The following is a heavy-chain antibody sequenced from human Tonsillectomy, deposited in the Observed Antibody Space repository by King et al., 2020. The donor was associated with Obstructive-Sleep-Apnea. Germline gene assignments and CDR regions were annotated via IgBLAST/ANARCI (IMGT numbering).Heavy chain of an antibody. CDR1: GFTFRSYS. D-gene: IGHD3-9*01. Sequence: VQLVESGGGSVQPGGSLRLSCVGSGFTFRSYSMNWVRQAPGKGLEWLSYANSGSTAILYADSVRGRFTISRDEAQASLYLQMNDLRPEDTAVYYCATDRDWAFDYWGQGTLVTVSS. CDR2: ANSGSTAI. CDR3: ATDRDWAFDY. V-gene: IGHV3-48*01. J-gene: IGHJ4*02.